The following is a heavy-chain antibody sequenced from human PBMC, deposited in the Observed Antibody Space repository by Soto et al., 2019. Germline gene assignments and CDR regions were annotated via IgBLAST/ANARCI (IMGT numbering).Heavy chain of an antibody. D-gene: IGHD3-22*01. J-gene: IGHJ4*02. V-gene: IGHV1-18*01. CDR1: GYTFTSYG. CDR3: ASGDYYDSSGYYPDFDY. Sequence: QVQLMQSGAEVKKPGASVKVSCKASGYTFTSYGISWVRQAPGQGLEWMGWISAYNGNTNYAQKLQGRVTMTTDTSTSTAYMELRSLRSDDTAVYYCASGDYYDSSGYYPDFDYWGQGTLVTVSS. CDR2: ISAYNGNT.